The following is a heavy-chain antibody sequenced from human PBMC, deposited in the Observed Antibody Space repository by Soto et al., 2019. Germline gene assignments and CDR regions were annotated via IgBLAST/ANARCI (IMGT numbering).Heavy chain of an antibody. J-gene: IGHJ3*02. Sequence: GASVKVSCKASGYTFTSYGISCVRQAPGQGLEWMGWISAYNGNTNYAQKLQGRVTMTTDTSTSTAYMELSSLRSDDTAGYYCARVPPPPPSSTSHDIRGQRKMFTVSS. V-gene: IGHV1-18*01. D-gene: IGHD2-2*01. CDR3: ARVPPPPPSSTSHDI. CDR2: ISAYNGNT. CDR1: GYTFTSYG.